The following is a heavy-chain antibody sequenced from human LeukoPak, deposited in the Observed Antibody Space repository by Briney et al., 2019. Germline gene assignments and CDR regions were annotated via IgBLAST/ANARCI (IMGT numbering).Heavy chain of an antibody. V-gene: IGHV5-51*01. CDR3: ARLVYYDSSGNWGAFDI. D-gene: IGHD3-22*01. Sequence: GESLKISCKGYGFTSYWIGWVRQMPGKGLEWMGTFYPGDSDTRYSPSFQGQVTISADKSISTAYLQWSSLKASDTAMYYCARLVYYDSSGNWGAFDIWGQGTMVTVSS. CDR1: GFTSYW. CDR2: FYPGDSDT. J-gene: IGHJ3*02.